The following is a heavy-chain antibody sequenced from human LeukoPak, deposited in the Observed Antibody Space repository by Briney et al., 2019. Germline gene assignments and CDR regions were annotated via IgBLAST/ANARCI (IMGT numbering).Heavy chain of an antibody. J-gene: IGHJ6*03. CDR2: IRYDGSNK. CDR1: GFTFSSYG. D-gene: IGHD4-17*01. V-gene: IGHV3-30*02. Sequence: SGGSLRLSCAASGFTFSSYGMHWVRQAPGKGLEWVAFIRYDGSNKYYADSVKGRFTISRDNSKNTLYLQMNSLRAEDTAVYYCARGSRSTVTTGNYYYYYYMDVWGKGTTVTVSS. CDR3: ARGSRSTVTTGNYYYYYYMDV.